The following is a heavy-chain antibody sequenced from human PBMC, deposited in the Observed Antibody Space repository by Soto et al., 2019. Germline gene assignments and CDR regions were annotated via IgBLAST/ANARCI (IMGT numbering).Heavy chain of an antibody. V-gene: IGHV4-31*03. CDR2: IYYSGST. CDR3: ARAPIVPYGDYAPIDY. D-gene: IGHD4-17*01. CDR1: GGSISSGGYY. Sequence: QVQLQESGPGLVKPSQTLSLTCTVSGGSISSGGYYWSWIRQHPGKGLEWIGYIYYSGSTYYNPSLKSRVTISVDTSKNQFSLKLSSVTAADTAVYYCARAPIVPYGDYAPIDYWGQGTLVTVSS. J-gene: IGHJ4*02.